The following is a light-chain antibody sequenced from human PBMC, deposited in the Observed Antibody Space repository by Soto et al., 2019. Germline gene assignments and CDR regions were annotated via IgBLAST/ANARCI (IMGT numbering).Light chain of an antibody. V-gene: IGKV3-20*01. Sequence: EIVLTQSPGTLSLSPGERATLSCRASQSFRSSYLAWYQQKLGQAPRLLIYGVPNRATGIPDRFSGSVSGTDSTLTISILESEDFAVYYYQQYGNSPRTFGQGTKVEIK. CDR1: QSFRSSY. CDR2: GVP. J-gene: IGKJ1*01. CDR3: QQYGNSPRT.